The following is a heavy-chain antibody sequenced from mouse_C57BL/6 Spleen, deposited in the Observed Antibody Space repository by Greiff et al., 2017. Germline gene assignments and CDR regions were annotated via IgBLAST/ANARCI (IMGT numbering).Heavy chain of an antibody. CDR1: GYTFTDYY. D-gene: IGHD1-1*01. V-gene: IGHV1-76*01. Sequence: VQGVESGAELVRPGASVKLSCKASGYTFTDYYINWVKQRPGQGLEWIASIYPGSGNTYYKEKFKGKATLTAEKSSSTAYMQLSSLTSEDSAVYFCAGDGGSSYGGFAYWGQGTLVTVSA. J-gene: IGHJ3*01. CDR2: IYPGSGNT. CDR3: AGDGGSSYGGFAY.